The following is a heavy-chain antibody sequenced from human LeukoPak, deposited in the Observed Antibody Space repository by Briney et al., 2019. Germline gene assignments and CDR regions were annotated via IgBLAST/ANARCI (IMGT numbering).Heavy chain of an antibody. CDR2: IYYSGST. Sequence: SETLSLTCAVYGGSFSGYYWSWIRQPPGKGLEWIGYIYYSGSTYYNPSLKSRVTISVDTSKNQFSLKLSSVTAADTAVYYCARVSGFGDYAFDYWGQGTLVTVSS. CDR1: GGSFSGYY. J-gene: IGHJ4*02. CDR3: ARVSGFGDYAFDY. D-gene: IGHD4-17*01. V-gene: IGHV4-34*09.